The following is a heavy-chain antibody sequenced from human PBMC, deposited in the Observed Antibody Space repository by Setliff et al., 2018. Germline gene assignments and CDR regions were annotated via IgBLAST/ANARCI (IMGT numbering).Heavy chain of an antibody. CDR1: GYRFSTYW. Sequence: PGESLKISCKGSGYRFSTYWIGWVRQMPGKGLEWMGIIYPGDSDTRYSPAFQGQVTISVDKSINTAYLQWGSLKASDTAMYYCARSAWGSSGYYPYYFDYWGQGTLVTVSS. J-gene: IGHJ4*02. D-gene: IGHD3-22*01. V-gene: IGHV5-51*01. CDR2: IYPGDSDT. CDR3: ARSAWGSSGYYPYYFDY.